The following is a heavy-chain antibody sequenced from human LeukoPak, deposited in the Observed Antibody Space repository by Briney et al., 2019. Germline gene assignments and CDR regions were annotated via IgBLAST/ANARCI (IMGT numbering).Heavy chain of an antibody. J-gene: IGHJ3*02. D-gene: IGHD4-11*01. V-gene: IGHV1-2*02. CDR1: GYTLTGYY. CDR2: INPNSGGT. CDR3: ARGVYSNYGSDAFDI. Sequence: ASVKVSCKASGYTLTGYYMHWVRQAPGQGLEWMGWINPNSGGTNYAQKFQGRVTMTRDTSISTAYMELSRLRSDDTAVYYCARGVYSNYGSDAFDIWGQGTMVTVSS.